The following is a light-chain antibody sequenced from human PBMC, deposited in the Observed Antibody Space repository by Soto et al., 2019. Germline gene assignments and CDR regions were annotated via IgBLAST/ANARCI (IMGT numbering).Light chain of an antibody. CDR2: SNN. CDR3: AAWDDSLNVFSV. V-gene: IGLV1-44*01. Sequence: QSVLTQPPSASGTPGQRVTISCSGSSSNIGSNTVNWYQQLPGTAPKLLIYSNNQRPSGVPDRFSGSKSGTSASLAISGLQSEDEADYYCAAWDDSLNVFSVFGTGTKVTVL. J-gene: IGLJ1*01. CDR1: SSNIGSNT.